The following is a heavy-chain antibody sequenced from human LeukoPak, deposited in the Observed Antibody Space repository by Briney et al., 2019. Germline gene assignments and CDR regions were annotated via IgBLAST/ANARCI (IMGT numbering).Heavy chain of an antibody. CDR3: ARDGGHSTDLDY. J-gene: IGHJ4*02. Sequence: GWSLRLSCATSGFTFSRHWMSWVRQTPGKGPEWVANIKQDGSERYYVHSVRGRFTISRDNAKNSLYLQMNSLRAEDTAVYYCARDGGHSTDLDYWGQGILVTVSS. D-gene: IGHD2-8*02. CDR1: GFTFSRHW. V-gene: IGHV3-7*01. CDR2: IKQDGSER.